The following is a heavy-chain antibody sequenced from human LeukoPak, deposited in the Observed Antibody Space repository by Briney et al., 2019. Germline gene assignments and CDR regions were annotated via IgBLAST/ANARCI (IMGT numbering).Heavy chain of an antibody. Sequence: ASVKVSCKASGYTFTGYYMHWVRQAPGQGLEWMGWINPNSGGTNYAQQFQGRVTITRDTSISTVYMELSSLRSEDTAVYYCARVDGSPDYWGQGTLVTVFS. CDR1: GYTFTGYY. D-gene: IGHD2-15*01. CDR3: ARVDGSPDY. J-gene: IGHJ4*02. V-gene: IGHV1-2*02. CDR2: INPNSGGT.